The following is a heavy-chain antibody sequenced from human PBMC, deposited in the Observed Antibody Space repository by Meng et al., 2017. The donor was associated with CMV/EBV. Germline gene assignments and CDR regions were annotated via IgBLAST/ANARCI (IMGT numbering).Heavy chain of an antibody. CDR3: AKNIAAAGTASVYIGY. V-gene: IGHV3-23*01. D-gene: IGHD6-13*01. J-gene: IGHJ4*02. CDR2: ISGSGGST. Sequence: GGSLRLSCAASGFTFSSYAMSWVRQAPGKGLEWVSAISGSGGSTYYADSVKGRFTISRDNSKNTLYLQMNSLRAEDTAVYYCAKNIAAAGTASVYIGYWGQGTLVTVSS. CDR1: GFTFSSYA.